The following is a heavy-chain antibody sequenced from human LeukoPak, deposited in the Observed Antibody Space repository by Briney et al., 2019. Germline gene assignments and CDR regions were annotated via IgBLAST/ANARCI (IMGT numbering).Heavy chain of an antibody. V-gene: IGHV3-64*01. Sequence: PGGSLRLSCAASGFTFSSYAMHWVRQAPGKGPEYVSAISSNGGSTYYANSVKGRFTISRDNSKNTLYLQMGSLRAEDMAVYYCASGEWELPIDYWGQGTLVTVSS. CDR3: ASGEWELPIDY. D-gene: IGHD1-26*01. J-gene: IGHJ4*02. CDR1: GFTFSSYA. CDR2: ISSNGGST.